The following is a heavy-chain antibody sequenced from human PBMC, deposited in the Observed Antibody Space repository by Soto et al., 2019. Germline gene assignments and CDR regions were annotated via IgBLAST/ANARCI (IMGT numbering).Heavy chain of an antibody. CDR3: ARGTTDSGKNWFDS. CDR2: MFSSGST. CDR1: GGSFTGHF. J-gene: IGHJ5*01. V-gene: IGHV4-4*07. D-gene: IGHD1-1*01. Sequence: SETLSLTCTVSGGSFTGHFWSWVRQPPGKGLQWIGRMFSSGSTNYNPSLKSRVTMSLDTSKNQFSLYLRSVTAADTAVYYCARGTTDSGKNWFDSWGQGTPVTVSS.